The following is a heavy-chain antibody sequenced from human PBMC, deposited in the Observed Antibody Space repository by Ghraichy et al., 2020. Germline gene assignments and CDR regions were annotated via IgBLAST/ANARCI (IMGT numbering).Heavy chain of an antibody. D-gene: IGHD4-17*01. J-gene: IGHJ4*02. CDR1: GGSFSGYY. V-gene: IGHV4-34*01. Sequence: SETLSLTCAVYGGSFSGYYWSWIRQPPGKGLEWIGEINHSGSTNYNPSLKSRVTISVDTSKNQFSLKLSSVTAADTAVYYCARYGDYVSGGGYYFDYWGQGTLVTVSS. CDR2: INHSGST. CDR3: ARYGDYVSGGGYYFDY.